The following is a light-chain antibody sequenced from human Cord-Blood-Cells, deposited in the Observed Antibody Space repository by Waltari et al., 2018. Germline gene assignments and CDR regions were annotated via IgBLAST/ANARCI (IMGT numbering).Light chain of an antibody. CDR2: SNN. V-gene: IGLV1-44*01. CDR1: SSNIGSNT. CDR3: AAWDDSLNGYV. J-gene: IGLJ1*01. Sequence: QSVLTQPPSASGTPGQRVTISCSGSSSNIGSNTVNWYQQLPGTAPKLLLYSNNQRPSGVPDRCAGSKSGTSASLAISGLQSEDEADDYCAAWDDSLNGYVFGTGTKVTVL.